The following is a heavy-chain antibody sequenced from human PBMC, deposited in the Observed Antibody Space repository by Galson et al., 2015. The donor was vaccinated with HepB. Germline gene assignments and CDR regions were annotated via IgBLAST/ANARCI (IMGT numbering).Heavy chain of an antibody. CDR2: IGTAGDP. CDR1: GFTFSSYD. J-gene: IGHJ4*02. V-gene: IGHV3-13*05. D-gene: IGHD4-17*01. CDR3: ARGYYGDYAIDY. Sequence: SLRLSCAASGFTFSSYDMHWVRQATGKGLEWVSAIGTAGDPYYPGSVKGRFTISRENAKNSLYLQMNSLRAEDTAVYYCARGYYGDYAIDYWGQGTLVTVSS.